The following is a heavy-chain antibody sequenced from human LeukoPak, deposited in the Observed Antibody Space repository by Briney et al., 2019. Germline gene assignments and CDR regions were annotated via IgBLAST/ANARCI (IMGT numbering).Heavy chain of an antibody. CDR2: IRYDGSNK. CDR1: GFTFSSYG. V-gene: IGHV3-30*02. CDR3: AKGKEGRSRDFDY. J-gene: IGHJ4*02. D-gene: IGHD2-2*01. Sequence: GESLKISCAASGFTFSSYGMHWVRQAPGKGLEWVAFIRYDGSNKYYADSVKGRFTISRDNSKNTLYLQMNSLRAEDTAVYYCAKGKEGRSRDFDYWGQGTLVTVSS.